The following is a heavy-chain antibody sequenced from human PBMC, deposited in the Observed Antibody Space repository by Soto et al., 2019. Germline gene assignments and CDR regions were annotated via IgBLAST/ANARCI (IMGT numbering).Heavy chain of an antibody. CDR2: ISSSSSYI. CDR1: GFTFSSYS. J-gene: IGHJ5*02. D-gene: IGHD3-22*01. V-gene: IGHV3-21*01. CDR3: ARDAGRYYYSSGPPGRFDP. Sequence: EVQLVESGGGLVKPGGSLRLSCAASGFTFSSYSMNWVRQAPGKGLEWVSSISSSSSYIYYADSVKGRFTISRDNAKNPLYLQMNSLRAEDTAVYYCARDAGRYYYSSGPPGRFDPWGQGTLVTVSS.